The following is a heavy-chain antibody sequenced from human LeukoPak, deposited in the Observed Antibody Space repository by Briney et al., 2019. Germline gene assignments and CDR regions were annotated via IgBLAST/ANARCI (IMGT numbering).Heavy chain of an antibody. CDR3: AREKRTYNFGSGSQGFDY. CDR1: GGTVISGSYY. J-gene: IGHJ4*02. D-gene: IGHD3-10*01. Sequence: PSETLSLTCTVSGGTVISGSYYWNWIRQPPWKTLEWIGYIYYSGSTNYNPSLKSRVTISMDTSKMQFSLKLNSVTAADTAVYYCAREKRTYNFGSGSQGFDYWGQGTLVTVSS. CDR2: IYYSGST. V-gene: IGHV4-61*01.